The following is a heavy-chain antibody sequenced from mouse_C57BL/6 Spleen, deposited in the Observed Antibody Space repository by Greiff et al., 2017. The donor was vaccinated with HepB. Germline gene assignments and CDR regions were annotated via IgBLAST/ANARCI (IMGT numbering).Heavy chain of an antibody. V-gene: IGHV14-1*01. CDR3: TFYYGSSYGRYWYFDV. CDR2: IDPEDGDT. J-gene: IGHJ1*03. Sequence: VQLKESGAELVRPGASVKLSCTASGFNIKDYYMHWVKQRPEQGLEWIGRIDPEDGDTEYAPKFQGKATMTADTSSNTAYLQLSSLTSEDTAVYYCTFYYGSSYGRYWYFDVWGTGTTVTVSS. D-gene: IGHD1-1*01. CDR1: GFNIKDYY.